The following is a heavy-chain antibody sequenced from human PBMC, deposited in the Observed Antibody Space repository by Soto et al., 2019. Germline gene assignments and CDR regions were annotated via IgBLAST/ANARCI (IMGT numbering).Heavy chain of an antibody. V-gene: IGHV4-30-4*01. CDR1: GESITSVDYY. CDR3: ARLFAYYDKEPGAFDI. CDR2: IYYSGTT. D-gene: IGHD3-22*01. Sequence: QVQLQESGPGLVKPSQTLSLTCTVSGESITSVDYYWSWIRQPPGKGLEWIAYIYYSGTTYYNPSLKSRVTMSKDTSKNQFSLNLSFVTAADTAVYYCARLFAYYDKEPGAFDIWGQGAMVTVSS. J-gene: IGHJ3*02.